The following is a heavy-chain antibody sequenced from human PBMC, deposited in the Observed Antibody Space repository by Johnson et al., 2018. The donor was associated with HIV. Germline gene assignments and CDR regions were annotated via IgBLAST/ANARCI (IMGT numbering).Heavy chain of an antibody. CDR1: GFSFSSYA. CDR3: ARELRGPDAFDI. CDR2: VSYETTNK. Sequence: QVQLVESGGGVVQAGRSLRLSCAASGFSFSSYALHWVRQAPGKGLEWVAVVSYETTNKHYAGSVKGRFTISRDNSKSTLILQMNGLKDEDTAIYYCARELRGPDAFDIWGQGTMVTVSS. J-gene: IGHJ3*02. V-gene: IGHV3-30-3*01.